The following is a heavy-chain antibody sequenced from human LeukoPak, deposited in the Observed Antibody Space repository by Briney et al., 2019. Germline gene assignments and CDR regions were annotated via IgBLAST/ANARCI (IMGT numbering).Heavy chain of an antibody. D-gene: IGHD3-3*01. V-gene: IGHV1-8*01. Sequence: PRASVTVSCKASGYTFTSYDINWVRQAPGQGLEWMGWMNPNSGNTGYAQKFQGRVTMTRNTSISTAYMELSSLRSEDTAVYYCARGSPHYYYDFWSGTTYWFDPWGQGTLVTVSS. CDR3: ARGSPHYYYDFWSGTTYWFDP. J-gene: IGHJ5*02. CDR1: GYTFTSYD. CDR2: MNPNSGNT.